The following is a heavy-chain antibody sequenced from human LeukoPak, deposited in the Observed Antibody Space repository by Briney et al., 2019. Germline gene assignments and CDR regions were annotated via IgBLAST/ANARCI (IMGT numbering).Heavy chain of an antibody. Sequence: SETLSLTCTVSGGSTSSGNYYWGWIRQPPGKGLEWIGGISSSGNTYYNPSLKSRITISIYTSKNHFSLKLSSVTAADTAVYYCARLGAGPTYYDFWSGYSSFSFDYWGQGTLVTVSS. D-gene: IGHD3-3*01. V-gene: IGHV4-39*02. CDR2: ISSSGNT. CDR1: GGSTSSGNYY. J-gene: IGHJ4*02. CDR3: ARLGAGPTYYDFWSGYSSFSFDY.